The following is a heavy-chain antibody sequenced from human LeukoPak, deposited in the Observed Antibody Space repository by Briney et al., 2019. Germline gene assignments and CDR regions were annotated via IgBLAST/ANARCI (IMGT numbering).Heavy chain of an antibody. V-gene: IGHV3-23*01. D-gene: IGHD3-10*02. Sequence: GGSLRLSCTASGFTFNLYAMTWVRQAPGKGLEWVSAITGSGGSTYYADSVKGRFTISRDNSKNTVYLQMNSLRAEDTAVYYCAELGITMIGGVWGKGTTVTISS. CDR1: GFTFNLYA. CDR3: AELGITMIGGV. J-gene: IGHJ6*04. CDR2: ITGSGGST.